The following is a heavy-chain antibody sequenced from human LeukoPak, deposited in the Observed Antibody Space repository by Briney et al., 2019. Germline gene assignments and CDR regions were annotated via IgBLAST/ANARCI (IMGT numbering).Heavy chain of an antibody. V-gene: IGHV1-24*01. Sequence: ASVKVSCKVSGYTLTELSMHWVRQAPGKGREWMGGFDPEDGETDYARKFQGRVTMTEDTSTDTAYMELSSLRSEDTAVYYCATGGWVLLPFDYWGQGTLVTVSS. CDR1: GYTLTELS. D-gene: IGHD3-10*01. CDR3: ATGGWVLLPFDY. CDR2: FDPEDGET. J-gene: IGHJ4*02.